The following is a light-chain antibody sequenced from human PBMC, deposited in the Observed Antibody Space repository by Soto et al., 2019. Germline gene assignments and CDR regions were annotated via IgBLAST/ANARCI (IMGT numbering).Light chain of an antibody. V-gene: IGLV2-14*03. Sequence: QSVLTQPASVSGSPGQSIAISCTGTSSYVDGYNYVSWYQHHPGKAPKLMIYDVSSRPSGVSNRFSGSKSGNTASLTISGLQAEDEADYYCISYTTISTYVFGPGTKVTVL. CDR1: SSYVDGYNY. J-gene: IGLJ1*01. CDR3: ISYTTISTYV. CDR2: DVS.